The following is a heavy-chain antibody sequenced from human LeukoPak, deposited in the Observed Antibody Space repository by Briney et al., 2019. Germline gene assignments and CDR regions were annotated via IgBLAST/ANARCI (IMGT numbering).Heavy chain of an antibody. V-gene: IGHV1-2*02. CDR2: INPNSGGT. CDR3: ARDLDSSAWYHFDY. J-gene: IGHJ4*02. D-gene: IGHD6-19*01. Sequence: GASVKVSCKASGYTFTGYYMHWVRQAPGQGLEWMGWINPNSGGTNYAQKFQGRVTMTRDTSISTAYMELSSLRSEDTAVYYCARDLDSSAWYHFDYWGQGTLVTVSS. CDR1: GYTFTGYY.